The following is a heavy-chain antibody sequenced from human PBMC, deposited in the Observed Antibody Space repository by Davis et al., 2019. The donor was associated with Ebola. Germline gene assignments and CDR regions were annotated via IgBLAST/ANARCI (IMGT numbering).Heavy chain of an antibody. D-gene: IGHD1-1*01. CDR3: ARDGQLELAV. V-gene: IGHV3-30-3*01. CDR1: GFTFRTYA. Sequence: GESLKISCAASGFTFRTYALHWVRQAPGKGLEWVAVISSDGNNKYYADSVKGRFTISRDNSKNNLYLQMNSLRVEDTAVYYCARDGQLELAVWGQGTLVTVSS. CDR2: ISSDGNNK. J-gene: IGHJ4*02.